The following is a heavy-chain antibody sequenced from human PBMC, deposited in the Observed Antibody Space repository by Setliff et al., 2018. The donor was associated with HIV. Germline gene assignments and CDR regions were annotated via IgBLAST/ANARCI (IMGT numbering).Heavy chain of an antibody. CDR1: GGSINSGSHY. V-gene: IGHV4-39*01. D-gene: IGHD3-22*01. J-gene: IGHJ4*02. CDR2: MSYSGTT. Sequence: SETLSLTCNVSGGSINSGSHYWSWIRQPAGKGLEWIGSMSYSGTTYDNPSLKRRVTISEDTSKNQFSLKLTSVTAADTAVYYCAMGSSGYPFDYWGQGSLVTVSS. CDR3: AMGSSGYPFDY.